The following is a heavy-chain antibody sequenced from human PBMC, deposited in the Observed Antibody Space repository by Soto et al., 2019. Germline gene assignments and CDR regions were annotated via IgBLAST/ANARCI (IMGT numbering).Heavy chain of an antibody. V-gene: IGHV1-18*01. CDR2: VRGDNGHT. D-gene: IGHD2-8*01. CDR3: PRDLGYCRNGTSYREWLDP. J-gene: IGHJ5*02. Sequence: QVQLVQSGAEVKKPGASVKVSCKASGYTFTTHGISWVRQAPGRGLGWMGWVRGDNGHTNYAQSLQGRVTMTTDASTNTAYMERRSRRSDDTAVYYCPRDLGYCRNGTSYREWLDPCGQGTVVTVSS. CDR1: GYTFTTHG.